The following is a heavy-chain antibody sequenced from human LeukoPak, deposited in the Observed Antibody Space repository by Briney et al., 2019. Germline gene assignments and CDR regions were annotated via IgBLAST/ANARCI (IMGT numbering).Heavy chain of an antibody. CDR2: ISSNGGST. CDR3: VKSAYSGSYFSLDY. V-gene: IGHV3-64D*09. J-gene: IGHJ4*02. Sequence: PGGSLRLSCSASGFTFSTYAMHWVRQAPGKGLEFVSAISSNGGSTFYADSVKGRLTISRDNSKDTLYLQMSSLRAEDTAVYYCVKSAYSGSYFSLDYWGQGTLVTVSS. D-gene: IGHD1-26*01. CDR1: GFTFSTYA.